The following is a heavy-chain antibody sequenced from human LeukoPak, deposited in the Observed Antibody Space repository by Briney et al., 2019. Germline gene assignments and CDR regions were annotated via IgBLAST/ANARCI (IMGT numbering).Heavy chain of an antibody. V-gene: IGHV1-18*04. CDR2: ISAYNGNT. J-gene: IGHJ4*02. Sequence: GASVKVSCKASGYTFTGYYMHRVRQAPGQGLEWMGWISAYNGNTNYAQKLQGRVTMTTDTSTSTAYMELRSLRSDDTAVYYCARDLRRTYYDILTLDYWGQGTLVTVSS. D-gene: IGHD3-9*01. CDR3: ARDLRRTYYDILTLDY. CDR1: GYTFTGYY.